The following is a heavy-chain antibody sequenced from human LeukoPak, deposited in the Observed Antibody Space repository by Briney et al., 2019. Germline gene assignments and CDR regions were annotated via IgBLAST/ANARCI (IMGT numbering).Heavy chain of an antibody. V-gene: IGHV4-59*01. J-gene: IGHJ6*03. Sequence: SETLSLTCTVSGGSISSYYWSWIRQPPGKGLEWIGYIYYSGSTNYNPSLKSRVTISVDTSKNQFSLKLSSVTAADTAVYYCAGVVVITPYYYYYMDVWGKGTTVTVSS. D-gene: IGHD3-22*01. CDR3: AGVVVITPYYYYYMDV. CDR2: IYYSGST. CDR1: GGSISSYY.